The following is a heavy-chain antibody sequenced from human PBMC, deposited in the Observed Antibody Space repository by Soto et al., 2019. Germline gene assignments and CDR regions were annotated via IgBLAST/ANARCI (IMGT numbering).Heavy chain of an antibody. V-gene: IGHV1-69*13. CDR3: ARPVLMDTGMRYYYGMDV. D-gene: IGHD5-18*01. Sequence: SVKLSCKASGGTFSSSAMNWVRQAHGQGLEWMGGIIPMFGTADYAQKFQGRVTITADESTSTAYMELSSLRSEDTAVYYCARPVLMDTGMRYYYGMDVWGQGTTVTVSS. CDR2: IIPMFGTA. CDR1: GGTFSSSA. J-gene: IGHJ6*02.